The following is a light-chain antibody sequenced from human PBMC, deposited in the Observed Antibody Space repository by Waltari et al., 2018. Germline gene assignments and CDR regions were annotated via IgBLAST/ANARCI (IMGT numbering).Light chain of an antibody. CDR1: QSVNNNY. CDR2: GAS. Sequence: EIVLTQSPGTLSLSPGERATLPCRASQSVNNNYLAWYQQKPGQAPRLLIYGASTRATGIPDRFRGSGSGTDFTLTISRLEPEDFAAYYGQQYATSPEAFGGGTKVDIK. V-gene: IGKV3-20*01. J-gene: IGKJ4*01. CDR3: QQYATSPEA.